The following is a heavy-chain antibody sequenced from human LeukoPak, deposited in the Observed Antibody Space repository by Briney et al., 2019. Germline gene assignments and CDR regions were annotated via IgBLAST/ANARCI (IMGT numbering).Heavy chain of an antibody. V-gene: IGHV3-7*05. Sequence: PGGSLRLSCAASGFPFSNSWMRWVRQAPGKGLEWVASIKQDGSETYYVDSVKGRFTISTDSAKNSLYLQMNGLRADDTAVYYCASSSSGGFGYWGQGTLVTVSS. CDR3: ASSSSGGFGY. D-gene: IGHD2-15*01. CDR2: IKQDGSET. CDR1: GFPFSNSW. J-gene: IGHJ4*02.